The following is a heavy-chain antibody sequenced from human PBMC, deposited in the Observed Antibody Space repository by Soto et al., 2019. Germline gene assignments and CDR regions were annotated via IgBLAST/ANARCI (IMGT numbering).Heavy chain of an antibody. D-gene: IGHD1-26*01. CDR1: VFTFSSYS. Sequence: WWSXSLSCAASVFTFSSYSMHWFRQAPGKGLEWVAVISYDGSNKYYADSVKGRFTISRDNSKNTLYLQMNSLRAEDTAVYYCARGLIVVADNLLEYWGQGTLVNVS. J-gene: IGHJ4*02. CDR2: ISYDGSNK. V-gene: IGHV3-30-3*01. CDR3: ARGLIVVADNLLEY.